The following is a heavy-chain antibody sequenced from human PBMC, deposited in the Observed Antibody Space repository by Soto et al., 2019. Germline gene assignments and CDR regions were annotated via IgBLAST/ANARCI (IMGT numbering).Heavy chain of an antibody. D-gene: IGHD6-6*01. CDR3: ARGLTLAARLSGPYFDY. J-gene: IGHJ4*02. V-gene: IGHV4-38-2*01. CDR2: IYHSGST. CDR1: GYSISSGYY. Sequence: PSETLSLTCAVSGYSISSGYYWGCIRQPPGKGLEWIGGIYHSGSTYYNPSLKSRVTISVDTSKNQFSLKLSSVTAADTAVYYCARGLTLAARLSGPYFDYWGQGTLVTVSS.